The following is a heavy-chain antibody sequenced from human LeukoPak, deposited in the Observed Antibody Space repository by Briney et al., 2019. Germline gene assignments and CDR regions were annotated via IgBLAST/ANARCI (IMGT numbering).Heavy chain of an antibody. J-gene: IGHJ4*02. D-gene: IGHD1-1*01. CDR1: GFTFTNYA. V-gene: IGHV3-23*01. CDR3: AKGAGGVGAPNKRNFDY. CDR2: MSVGGSST. Sequence: PAGGSLRLSCAASGFTFTNYAMNWVRQAPGKGLEWVSVMSVGGSSTYYADSVRGRFTISRDNSENTLYLQMNSLRAEDTAVYYCAKGAGGVGAPNKRNFDYWGQGTLVTVSS.